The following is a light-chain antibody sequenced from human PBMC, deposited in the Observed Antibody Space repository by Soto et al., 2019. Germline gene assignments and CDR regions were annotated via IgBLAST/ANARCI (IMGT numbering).Light chain of an antibody. CDR3: QHYNSYSEA. Sequence: DIQMTQSPFTLSGSVGDRVTITCLASQTISSWLAWYQQKPGKAPKLLIYKASTLKSGVPSRFSGSGSGTEFTLTISSLQHDDFATYYCQHYNSYSEAFGQGTKVDIK. CDR2: KAS. CDR1: QTISSW. V-gene: IGKV1-5*03. J-gene: IGKJ1*01.